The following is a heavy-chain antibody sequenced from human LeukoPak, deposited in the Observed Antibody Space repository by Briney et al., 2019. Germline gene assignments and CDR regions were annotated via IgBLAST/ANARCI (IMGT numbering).Heavy chain of an antibody. CDR2: IYTTGFT. CDR1: GGSINTYY. J-gene: IGHJ5*02. Sequence: SETLSLTCTVSGGSINTYYWTWIRQPAGKGLGWIGRIYTTGFTTYNPSLKSRVTMSVDTSKSQFALKLNSVTAADTATYYCVRGTVAGVGTPPFNWFDAWGQGTLVTVSS. CDR3: VRGTVAGVGTPPFNWFDA. V-gene: IGHV4-4*07. D-gene: IGHD6-13*01.